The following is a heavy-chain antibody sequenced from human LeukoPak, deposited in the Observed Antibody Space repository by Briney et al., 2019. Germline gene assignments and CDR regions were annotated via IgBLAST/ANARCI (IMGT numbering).Heavy chain of an antibody. CDR3: ARVSLGSYGSQHYYSYGMDV. D-gene: IGHD1-26*01. Sequence: SVKVSCKASGGTFSSYAISWVRQAPGQGLEWMGGIILIFGTANYAQKFQGRVTITADESTSTAYMELSSLRSEDTAVYYCARVSLGSYGSQHYYSYGMDVWGKGTTVTVSS. CDR1: GGTFSSYA. V-gene: IGHV1-69*13. J-gene: IGHJ6*04. CDR2: IILIFGTA.